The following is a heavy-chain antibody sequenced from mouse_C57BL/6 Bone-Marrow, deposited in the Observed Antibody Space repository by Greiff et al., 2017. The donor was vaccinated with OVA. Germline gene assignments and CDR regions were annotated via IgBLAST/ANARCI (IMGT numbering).Heavy chain of an antibody. D-gene: IGHD1-1*01. Sequence: EVQRVESGGGLVQPGGSLKLSCAASGFTFSDYYMYWVRQTPEKRLEWVAYISNGGGSTYYPDTVKGRFTISRDNAKNTLYLQMSRLKSEDTAMYYCARRGTTVVAPVGFGGQGTLVTVSA. V-gene: IGHV5-12*01. CDR2: ISNGGGST. CDR3: ARRGTTVVAPVGF. CDR1: GFTFSDYY. J-gene: IGHJ3*01.